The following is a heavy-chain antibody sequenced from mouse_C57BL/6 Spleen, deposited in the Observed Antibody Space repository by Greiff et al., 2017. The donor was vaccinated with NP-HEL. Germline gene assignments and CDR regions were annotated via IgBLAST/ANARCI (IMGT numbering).Heavy chain of an antibody. Sequence: VQLQQSGAELVRPGASVKLSCTASGFNIKDDYMHWVKQRPEQGLEWIGWIDPENGDTEYASKFQGKATITADTSSNTAYLQLSSLTSEDTAVYYCTTMVTTEIAYWGQGTLVTVSA. J-gene: IGHJ3*01. V-gene: IGHV14-4*01. CDR2: IDPENGDT. CDR1: GFNIKDDY. D-gene: IGHD2-2*01. CDR3: TTMVTTEIAY.